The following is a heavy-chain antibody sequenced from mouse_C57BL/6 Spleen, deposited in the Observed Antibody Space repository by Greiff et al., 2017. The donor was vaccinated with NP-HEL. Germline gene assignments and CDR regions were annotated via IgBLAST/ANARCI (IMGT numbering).Heavy chain of an antibody. CDR3: TRDYGSLYAMDY. CDR1: GYTFTDYE. CDR2: IDPETGGT. D-gene: IGHD1-1*01. J-gene: IGHJ4*01. Sequence: QVQLQQSGAELVRPGASVTLSCKASGYTFTDYEMHWVKLTPVHGLEWIGAIDPETGGTAYNQKFKGKAILTADKSSSTAYMELRSLTSEDSAVYYCTRDYGSLYAMDYWGQGTSVTVSS. V-gene: IGHV1-15*01.